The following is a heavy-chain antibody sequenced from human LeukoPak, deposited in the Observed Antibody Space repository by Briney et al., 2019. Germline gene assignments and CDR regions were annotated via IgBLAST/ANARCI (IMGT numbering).Heavy chain of an antibody. D-gene: IGHD6-19*01. CDR1: GYTFTSYY. CDR2: INPSGGST. Sequence: ASVKVSCKASGYTFTSYYMHWVPQAPGQGLEWMGIINPSGGSTSYAQKFQGRVTMTTDTSTSTAYMELRSLRSDDTAVYYCARVGDQWPDDAFDIWGQGTMVTVSS. CDR3: ARVGDQWPDDAFDI. J-gene: IGHJ3*02. V-gene: IGHV1-46*01.